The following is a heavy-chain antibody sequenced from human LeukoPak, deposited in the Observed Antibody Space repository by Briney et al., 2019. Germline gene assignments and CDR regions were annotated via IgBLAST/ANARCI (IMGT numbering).Heavy chain of an antibody. D-gene: IGHD3-9*01. J-gene: IGHJ4*02. CDR1: GSSFTSYW. CDR3: ARRAHLGDNYFDY. CDR2: FYPGDSDT. Sequence: GESLKISCKGSGSSFTSYWIGWVRQMPGKGLEWMGIFYPGDSDTTYSPSFQGQVTISADKYFSTAYLQWSSLKASDTAMYYCARRAHLGDNYFDYWGQGTLVTVSS. V-gene: IGHV5-51*01.